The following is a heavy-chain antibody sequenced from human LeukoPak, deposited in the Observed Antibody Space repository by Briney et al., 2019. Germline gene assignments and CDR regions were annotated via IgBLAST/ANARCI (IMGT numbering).Heavy chain of an antibody. J-gene: IGHJ3*01. CDR3: ARDPNGDYIGAFEF. V-gene: IGHV3-23*01. CDR2: TTSGGAP. D-gene: IGHD4-17*01. Sequence: GGSLRLSCAASGFTFSNYAVMWVRQAPGQGLEWVSATTSGGAPRYADSVKGRFTISRDNSKNTLYLQMNSLRVEDTAQYFCARDPNGDYIGAFEFWGQGTGVTVSS. CDR1: GFTFSNYA.